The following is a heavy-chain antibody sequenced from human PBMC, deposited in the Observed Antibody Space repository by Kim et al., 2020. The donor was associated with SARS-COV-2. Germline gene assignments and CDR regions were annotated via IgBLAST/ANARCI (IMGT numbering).Heavy chain of an antibody. Sequence: SETLSLTCAVYGGSFSGYYWSWIRQPPGKGLEWIGEINHSGSTNYNPSLKSRVTISVDTSKNQFSLKLSSVTAADTAVYYCARVRKGHILTGYRYYFDYWGQGTLVTVSS. CDR2: INHSGST. D-gene: IGHD3-9*01. CDR3: ARVRKGHILTGYRYYFDY. CDR1: GGSFSGYY. J-gene: IGHJ4*02. V-gene: IGHV4-34*01.